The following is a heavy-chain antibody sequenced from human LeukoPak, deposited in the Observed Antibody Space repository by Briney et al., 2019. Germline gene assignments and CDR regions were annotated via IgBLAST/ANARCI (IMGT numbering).Heavy chain of an antibody. CDR1: ADSISGYY. V-gene: IGHV4-4*07. D-gene: IGHD1-26*01. Sequence: SETLSLTCTVSADSISGYYWSWIRQPAGKGLEWIGRISISGSTNYNPSLKSRVTMPVDTSKNQVSLNLTSVTAADTAVYYCAREGGTYRFLDNWGQGTLVTVSS. CDR2: ISISGST. J-gene: IGHJ4*02. CDR3: AREGGTYRFLDN.